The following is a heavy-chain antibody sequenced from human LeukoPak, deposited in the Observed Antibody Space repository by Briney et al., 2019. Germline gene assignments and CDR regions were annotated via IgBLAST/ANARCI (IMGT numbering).Heavy chain of an antibody. J-gene: IGHJ4*02. V-gene: IGHV4-59*01. Sequence: PSETLSLTCSVSGGSISSYYWSWIRQPPGKGLEWIGYIYYSGRTNYNPSLKGRVTISLNTSKNQFSLKLSSVTAADTAVYYCAREAHSRHGGYGHYFDYWGQGSLVTVSS. CDR2: IYYSGRT. CDR3: AREAHSRHGGYGHYFDY. CDR1: GGSISSYY. D-gene: IGHD5-12*01.